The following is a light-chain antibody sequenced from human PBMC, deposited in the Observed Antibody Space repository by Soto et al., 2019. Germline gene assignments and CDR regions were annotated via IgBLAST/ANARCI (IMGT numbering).Light chain of an antibody. CDR1: QSISSY. CDR3: QQSYSTPWT. J-gene: IGKJ1*01. V-gene: IGKV1-39*01. Sequence: DIQMTQSPSSLSASVGDRVTITCRASQSISSYLNWYQQQPGKAPKLLIYAASSLQSGGPSRFSGSGSGTDFTLTISSLQPEHFTTYYCQQSYSTPWTFGQGTKGELK. CDR2: AAS.